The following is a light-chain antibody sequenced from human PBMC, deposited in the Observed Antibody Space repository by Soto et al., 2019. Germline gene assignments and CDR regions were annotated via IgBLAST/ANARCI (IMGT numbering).Light chain of an antibody. J-gene: IGKJ4*01. CDR2: GAS. CDR3: PHYRTS. CDR1: QSVSSSY. Sequence: EIVLTQSPVTLSLSPGERATLSGRASQSVSSSYLAWYQQKPGQAPRQLIYGASSRATGIPDRFSGSGSGTDFTLTITRLEPEDFAVYYCPHYRTSFGGGTRVEIK. V-gene: IGKV3-20*01.